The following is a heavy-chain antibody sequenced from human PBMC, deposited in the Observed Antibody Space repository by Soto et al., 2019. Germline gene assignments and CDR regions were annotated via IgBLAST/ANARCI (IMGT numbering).Heavy chain of an antibody. CDR3: FRDVVD. CDR2: INPSGGRT. Sequence: QVQLVQSGAEVKKPGASVKVSCKVSGNIFTSQYMHWVRQAPGQGLEWMAMINPSGGRTSYAQMFQGRVTMTRATSTSTVHMELSSLRSEDTAVYYCFRDVVDWGQGTLVSVSS. CDR1: GNIFTSQY. J-gene: IGHJ4*02. D-gene: IGHD2-15*01. V-gene: IGHV1-46*03.